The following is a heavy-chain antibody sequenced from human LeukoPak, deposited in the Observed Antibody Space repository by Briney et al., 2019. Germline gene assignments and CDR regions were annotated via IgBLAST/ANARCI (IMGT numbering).Heavy chain of an antibody. CDR1: GFTFSSYS. J-gene: IGHJ3*02. Sequence: GGSLRLSCAASGFTFSSYSMNWVRQAPGKGLECVSSISSSSSYIYYADSVKGRFTISRDNAKNSLYLQMNSLRAEDTAVYYCARPYGDLGAFDIWGQGTMVTVSS. V-gene: IGHV3-21*01. CDR3: ARPYGDLGAFDI. CDR2: ISSSSSYI. D-gene: IGHD4-17*01.